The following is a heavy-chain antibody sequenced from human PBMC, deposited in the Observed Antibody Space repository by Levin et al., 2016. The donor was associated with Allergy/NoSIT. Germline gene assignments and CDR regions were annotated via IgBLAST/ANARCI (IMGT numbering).Heavy chain of an antibody. V-gene: IGHV3-21*04. CDR1: GFTFSSYS. Sequence: GESLKISCAASGFTFSSYSMNWVRQAPGKGLEWVSSISSSSSYIYYADSVKGRFTISRDNAKNSLYLQMNSLRAEDTAVYYCAKSQKLRHYYGMDVWGQGTTVTVSS. D-gene: IGHD3-16*01. CDR2: ISSSSSYI. J-gene: IGHJ6*02. CDR3: AKSQKLRHYYGMDV.